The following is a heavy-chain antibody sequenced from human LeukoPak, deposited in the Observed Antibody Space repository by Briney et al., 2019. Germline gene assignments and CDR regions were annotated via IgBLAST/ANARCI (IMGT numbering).Heavy chain of an antibody. J-gene: IGHJ4*02. CDR1: GYSISSGYY. V-gene: IGHV4-38-2*02. CDR3: ARDQYSSGLFDY. Sequence: SETLSLTCAVSGYSISSGYYWGWIRQPPGKGLEWIGSIYHSGSTYYNPSLKSRVAISVDTSKNQFSLKLSSVTAADTAVYYCARDQYSSGLFDYWGQGTLVTVSS. D-gene: IGHD6-19*01. CDR2: IYHSGST.